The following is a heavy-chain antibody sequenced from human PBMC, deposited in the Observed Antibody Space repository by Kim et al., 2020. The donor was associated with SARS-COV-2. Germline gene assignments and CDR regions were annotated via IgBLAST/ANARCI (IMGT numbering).Heavy chain of an antibody. D-gene: IGHD3-10*01. Sequence: AGDTYYPGAVKGRFTISRENAKNSLYLQMTSLRAGDTAVYYCARDRDFDLWGRGTLVTVSS. CDR2: AGDT. CDR3: ARDRDFDL. V-gene: IGHV3-13*01. J-gene: IGHJ2*01.